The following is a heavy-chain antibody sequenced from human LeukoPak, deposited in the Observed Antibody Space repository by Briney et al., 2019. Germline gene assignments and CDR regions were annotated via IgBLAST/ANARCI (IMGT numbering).Heavy chain of an antibody. J-gene: IGHJ6*03. CDR2: IIPIFGTA. CDR3: AGGLGYCSSTSCYSPMDV. D-gene: IGHD2-2*01. Sequence: ASVKVSCKASGGTFSSYAISWVRQAPGQGLEWMGGIIPIFGTANYAQKFQGRVTITTDESTSTAYMELSSLRSEDTAVYYCAGGLGYCSSTSCYSPMDVWGKGTTVTVSS. CDR1: GGTFSSYA. V-gene: IGHV1-69*05.